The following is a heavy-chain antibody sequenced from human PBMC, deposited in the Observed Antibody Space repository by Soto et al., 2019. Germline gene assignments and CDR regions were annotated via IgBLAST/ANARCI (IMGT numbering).Heavy chain of an antibody. Sequence: GESLKISCKGSGYSFTSYWIGWVRQMPGKGMEWMGIIYPGDSDTRYSPSFQGQVTISADKSISTAYLQWSSLKASDTAMYYCARPPYSNRGTYYFDYWGQGTLVTVSS. CDR1: GYSFTSYW. CDR3: ARPPYSNRGTYYFDY. CDR2: IYPGDSDT. J-gene: IGHJ4*02. D-gene: IGHD4-4*01. V-gene: IGHV5-51*01.